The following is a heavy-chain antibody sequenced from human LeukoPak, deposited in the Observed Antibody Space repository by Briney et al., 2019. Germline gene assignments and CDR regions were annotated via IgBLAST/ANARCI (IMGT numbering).Heavy chain of an antibody. CDR1: GYTFTGYY. V-gene: IGHV1-2*02. Sequence: ASVKVSCKASGYTFTGYYMHWVRQAPGQGLEWMGWINPNSGGTNYAQKFQGRVTMTRDTSISTAYMELFRLRSDDTAVYCCARDLTIFGVEYYYMDVWGKGTTVTVSS. CDR3: ARDLTIFGVEYYYMDV. D-gene: IGHD3-3*01. CDR2: INPNSGGT. J-gene: IGHJ6*03.